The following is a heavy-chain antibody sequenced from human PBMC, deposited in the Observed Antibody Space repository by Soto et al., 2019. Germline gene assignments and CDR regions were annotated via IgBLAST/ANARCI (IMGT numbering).Heavy chain of an antibody. V-gene: IGHV3-33*01. Sequence: ESGGGVVQPGRSLRLSCAASGFTFSSYGMHWVRQAPGKGLEWVAVIWYDGSNKYYADSVKGRFTISRDNSKNTLYLQMNSLRAEDTAVYYCARDRDYVWGSYTSAFDIWGQGTMVTVSS. CDR3: ARDRDYVWGSYTSAFDI. J-gene: IGHJ3*02. D-gene: IGHD3-16*01. CDR2: IWYDGSNK. CDR1: GFTFSSYG.